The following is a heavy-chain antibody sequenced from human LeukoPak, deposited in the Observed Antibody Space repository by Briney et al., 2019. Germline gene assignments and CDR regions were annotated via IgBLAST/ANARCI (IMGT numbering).Heavy chain of an antibody. J-gene: IGHJ5*02. CDR3: ATILSIAVAGTTESGGNWFDP. D-gene: IGHD6-19*01. CDR1: GYTLTELS. Sequence: ASVKVSCKVSGYTLTELSMHWVRQAPGKGLEWMGGFDPEDGETIYAQKFQGRVTMTEDTSTDTAYMELSSLRSEDTAVYYCATILSIAVAGTTESGGNWFDPWGQGTLVTVSS. CDR2: FDPEDGET. V-gene: IGHV1-24*01.